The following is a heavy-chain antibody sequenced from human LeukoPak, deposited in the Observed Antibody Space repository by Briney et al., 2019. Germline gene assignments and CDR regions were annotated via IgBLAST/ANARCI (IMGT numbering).Heavy chain of an antibody. D-gene: IGHD4-17*01. CDR1: GGSISSYY. CDR3: ARGLTTVTTYYYYMDV. V-gene: IGHV4-59*01. J-gene: IGHJ6*03. CDR2: IYYSGST. Sequence: SETLSLTCTVSGGSISSYYWSWIRQPPGKGLEWIGYIYYSGSTDYNPSLKNRVTISVATSQNQFSLKLSSVTAADTAVYYCARGLTTVTTYYYYMDVWGKGTTVTISS.